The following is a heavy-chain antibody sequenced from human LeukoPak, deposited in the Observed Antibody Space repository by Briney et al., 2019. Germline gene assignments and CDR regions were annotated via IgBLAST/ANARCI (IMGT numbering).Heavy chain of an antibody. CDR2: IYYSGST. J-gene: IGHJ4*02. V-gene: IGHV4-59*01. D-gene: IGHD3-16*01. Sequence: PSETLSLTCTVSGGSISSYYWSWIRQPPGKGLEWIGYIYYSGSTNYNPSLKSRVTISVDTSKNQLSLKLTSVTAADTAVYYCARGAGGSYYYWGQGTLVTVSS. CDR1: GGSISSYY. CDR3: ARGAGGSYYY.